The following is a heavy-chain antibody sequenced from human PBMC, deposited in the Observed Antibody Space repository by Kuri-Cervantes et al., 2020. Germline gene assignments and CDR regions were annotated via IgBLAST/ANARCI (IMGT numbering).Heavy chain of an antibody. CDR2: INHREST. Sequence: ESLKISCAVYGGSFSGYFWSWIRQPPGKGLEWIGEINHRESTTYNPSLKSRVTISVDTSKNQFSLKLSSVTAADTAVYYCARAPREWGSYYYMDVWGKGTTVTVSS. D-gene: IGHD3-3*01. CDR1: GGSFSGYF. V-gene: IGHV4-34*01. CDR3: ARAPREWGSYYYMDV. J-gene: IGHJ6*03.